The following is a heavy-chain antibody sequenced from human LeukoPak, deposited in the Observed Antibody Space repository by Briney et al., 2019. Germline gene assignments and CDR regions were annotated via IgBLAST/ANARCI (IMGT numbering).Heavy chain of an antibody. CDR3: VRAAGIAAAGGGY. Sequence: SVKVSCKASGGTFSSYAISWVRQAPGQGLEWMGGIIPIFGTANYAQKFQGRVTITADKSTSTAYMELRSLRSDDTAVYYCVRAAGIAAAGGGYWGQGTLVTVSS. CDR2: IIPIFGTA. CDR1: GGTFSSYA. J-gene: IGHJ4*02. D-gene: IGHD6-13*01. V-gene: IGHV1-69*06.